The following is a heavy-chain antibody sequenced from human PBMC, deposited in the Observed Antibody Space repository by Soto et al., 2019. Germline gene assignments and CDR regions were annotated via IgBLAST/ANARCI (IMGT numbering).Heavy chain of an antibody. Sequence: QVQLVESGGGVVQPGRSLRLSCAASGFTFNTYATYWVRQAPGKGLDWVAVISYDGITQYYADSVKGRFTISRDNSKNTLYLQMNSLRPEDTAVYYCASGVAMRIRSYSSGWHDYFEYGGQGTLVNGSS. D-gene: IGHD6-19*01. CDR1: GFTFNTYA. J-gene: IGHJ4*02. V-gene: IGHV3-30-3*01. CDR2: ISYDGITQ. CDR3: ASGVAMRIRSYSSGWHDYFEY.